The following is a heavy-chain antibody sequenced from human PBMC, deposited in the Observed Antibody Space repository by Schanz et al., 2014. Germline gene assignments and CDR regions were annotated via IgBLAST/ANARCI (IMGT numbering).Heavy chain of an antibody. J-gene: IGHJ6*02. Sequence: QVQLVESGGGVVQPGRSLRLSCAASGFTFSNSPLHWVRQAPGKGLDWVAVISYDGSITYYADSVKDRFTISRDNSKNIMFLQMNSLKTEDTAVYYCARDVGHYGMDVWGQGTTVTVSS. V-gene: IGHV3-30*04. CDR3: ARDVGHYGMDV. CDR2: ISYDGSIT. CDR1: GFTFSNSP.